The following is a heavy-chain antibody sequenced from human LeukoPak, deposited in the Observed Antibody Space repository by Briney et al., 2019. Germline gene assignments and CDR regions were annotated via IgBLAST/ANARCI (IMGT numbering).Heavy chain of an antibody. Sequence: SETLSLTCTVSGGSISSYYWSWIRQPPGKGLEWIGYIYYSGSTNYNPSLKSRVTISVDTSKNQFSLKLSSVTAADTAVYYCARLWDDEWLAQSIRYFDYGGQGTLVTVPS. CDR3: ARLWDDEWLAQSIRYFDY. J-gene: IGHJ4*02. V-gene: IGHV4-59*08. CDR1: GGSISSYY. D-gene: IGHD3-3*01. CDR2: IYYSGST.